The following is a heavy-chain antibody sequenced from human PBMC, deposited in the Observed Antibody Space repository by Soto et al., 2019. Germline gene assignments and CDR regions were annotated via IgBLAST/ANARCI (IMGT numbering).Heavy chain of an antibody. CDR2: INSDGSST. V-gene: IGHV3-74*01. CDR3: ARTHYNNYGWFDP. J-gene: IGHJ5*02. D-gene: IGHD4-4*01. CDR1: GFTFSSYW. Sequence: GGSLRLSCAASGFTFSSYWMHWVRQAPGKGLVWVSRINSDGSSTTYADSVKGRFTISRDNAKNTLFLQMSSLRAEDTAVYYCARTHYNNYGWFDPWGQGAPVTVSS.